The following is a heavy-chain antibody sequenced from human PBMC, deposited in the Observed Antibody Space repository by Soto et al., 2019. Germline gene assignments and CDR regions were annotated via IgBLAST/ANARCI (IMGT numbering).Heavy chain of an antibody. CDR1: GYTFTSHA. V-gene: IGHV1-3*01. J-gene: IGHJ6*02. D-gene: IGHD3-10*01. CDR3: ARDRVMVRRNYYYYGRDA. CDR2: INASNGNT. Sequence: ASVKVSCKASGYTFTSHAMHWVRQAPGQRLEWMGWINASNGNTKYSQKYQGRVNINRDTSASTAYMELSSLRSEDTAEYYSARDRVMVRRNYYYYGRDACGQGTTVTVSS.